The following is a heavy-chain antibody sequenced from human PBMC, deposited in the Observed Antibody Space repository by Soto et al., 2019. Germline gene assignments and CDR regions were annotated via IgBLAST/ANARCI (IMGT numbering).Heavy chain of an antibody. CDR2: LSTSSSYT. V-gene: IGHV3-11*03. Sequence: PGGSLRLSCVASGFTFSDHYMTWIRQAPGKGLEWLSYLSTSSSYTNYADSVKGRFTISRDNAMNSLYLQMNSLRAEDTAVYYCARLRLTGYFDYWGQGTLVTVSS. J-gene: IGHJ4*02. CDR3: ARLRLTGYFDY. CDR1: GFTFSDHY.